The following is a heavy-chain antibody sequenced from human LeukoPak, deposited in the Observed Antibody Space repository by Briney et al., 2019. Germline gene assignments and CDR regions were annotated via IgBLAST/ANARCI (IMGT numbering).Heavy chain of an antibody. CDR1: GGSISSYY. Sequence: SETLSLTCTVSGGSISSYYWSWIRQPPGKGLEWIGYIYYSGSTNYNPSLKSRVTISVDTSKNQFSLKLSSVTAADTAVYYCARTPMVRGVIPLYYFDYWAREPWSPSPQ. V-gene: IGHV4-59*08. CDR3: ARTPMVRGVIPLYYFDY. J-gene: IGHJ4*02. D-gene: IGHD3-10*01. CDR2: IYYSGST.